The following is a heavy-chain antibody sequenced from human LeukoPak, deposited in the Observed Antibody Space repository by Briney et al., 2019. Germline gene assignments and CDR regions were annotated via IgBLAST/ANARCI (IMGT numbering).Heavy chain of an antibody. D-gene: IGHD3-22*01. V-gene: IGHV3-43*01. Sequence: GGSLRLSCAVSGFDFGDYTMHWVRQPPGKGLEWVSLISWNSGSVKYTESVKGRFTISRDNSKNSLYLQMSSLRTEDTALYYCARDIYDSGDFRGDFWGQGTLVTVSS. CDR2: ISWNSGSV. CDR1: GFDFGDYT. J-gene: IGHJ4*02. CDR3: ARDIYDSGDFRGDF.